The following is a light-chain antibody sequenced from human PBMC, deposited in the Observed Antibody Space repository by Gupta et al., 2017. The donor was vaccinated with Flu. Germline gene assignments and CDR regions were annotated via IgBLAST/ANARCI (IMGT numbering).Light chain of an antibody. CDR1: QSVNRN. J-gene: IGKJ1*01. CDR3: QQYHNWPRT. CDR2: AAS. V-gene: IGKV3-15*01. Sequence: EIVMTQSPATLSVSPGARATLSCRASQSVNRNLVWYQHKFGQAPRLLIYAASMRASGVPPRFSGSGSGTEFTLTISSLQSEDFAIYYCQQYHNWPRTFGPGTKVEVK.